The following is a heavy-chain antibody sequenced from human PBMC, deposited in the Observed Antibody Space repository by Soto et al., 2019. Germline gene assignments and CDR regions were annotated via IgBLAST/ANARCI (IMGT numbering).Heavy chain of an antibody. J-gene: IGHJ2*01. CDR3: GRVSSGWYGPEYFDL. D-gene: IGHD6-19*01. CDR1: GYSFTTYG. V-gene: IGHV1-18*01. Sequence: QVQLVQSGAEVKKPGASVKVSCKASGYSFTTYGISWVRQAPGQGLEWMGWISTYNGNTNYAQKLQGRVTMTTDTSKSTAYMELRSLRSDDTAVYYCGRVSSGWYGPEYFDLWGRGTLVTVSS. CDR2: ISTYNGNT.